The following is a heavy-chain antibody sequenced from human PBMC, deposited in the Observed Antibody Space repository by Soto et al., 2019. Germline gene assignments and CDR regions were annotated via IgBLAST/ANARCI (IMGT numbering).Heavy chain of an antibody. V-gene: IGHV3-33*01. J-gene: IGHJ3*02. CDR1: GFTFSSYG. CDR2: IWYDGSNK. D-gene: IGHD3-22*01. CDR3: AIQYYYDSSGYLPYDAFDI. Sequence: QVQLVESGGGVVQPGRSLRLSCAASGFTFSSYGMHWVRQAPGKGLEWVAVIWYDGSNKYYADSVKGRFTISRDNSKNTLYLQMNSLRAEDTAVYYCAIQYYYDSSGYLPYDAFDIWGQGTMVTVSS.